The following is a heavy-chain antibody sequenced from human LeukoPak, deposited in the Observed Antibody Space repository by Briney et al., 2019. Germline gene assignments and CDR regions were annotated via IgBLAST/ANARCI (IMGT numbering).Heavy chain of an antibody. D-gene: IGHD3-3*01. Sequence: NTSETLSLTCTVSGGSISGSYWSWIRQPAGKGLEWIGRIYISGITNYNPSLKSRVTMSIDTSKNQFSLKLGSVTAADTAVYYCAKYYDFWSGYYDIWGQGTMVTVSS. V-gene: IGHV4-4*07. J-gene: IGHJ3*02. CDR3: AKYYDFWSGYYDI. CDR2: IYISGIT. CDR1: GGSISGSY.